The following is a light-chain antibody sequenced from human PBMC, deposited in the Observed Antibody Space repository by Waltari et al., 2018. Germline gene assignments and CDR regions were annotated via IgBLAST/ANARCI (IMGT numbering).Light chain of an antibody. CDR2: EGS. J-gene: IGLJ2*01. V-gene: IGLV2-23*01. CDR1: SSDVGSYNL. CDR3: CSYAGSHVV. Sequence: QSALTQPASVSGSPGQSITISCTGHSSDVGSYNLVSWYQQHPGKAPKLMIYEGSKRPSGVSNRFSGSKSGNTASLTISGLQAEDEADYYCCSYAGSHVVFGGGTKLTVL.